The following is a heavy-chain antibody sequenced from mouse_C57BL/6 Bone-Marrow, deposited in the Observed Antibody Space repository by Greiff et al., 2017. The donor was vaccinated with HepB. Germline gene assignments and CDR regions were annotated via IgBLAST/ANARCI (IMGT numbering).Heavy chain of an antibody. CDR2: ISYSGST. V-gene: IGHV3-8*01. J-gene: IGHJ4*01. Sequence: VQLKESGPGLAKPSQTLSLTCSVTGYSITSDYWNWIRKFPGNKLEYMGYISYSGSTYYNPSLKSRISITRDTSKNQYYLQLNSVTTEDTATYYCARSGYYYGSSLYYYAMDYWGQGTSVTVSS. CDR1: GYSITSDY. D-gene: IGHD1-1*01. CDR3: ARSGYYYGSSLYYYAMDY.